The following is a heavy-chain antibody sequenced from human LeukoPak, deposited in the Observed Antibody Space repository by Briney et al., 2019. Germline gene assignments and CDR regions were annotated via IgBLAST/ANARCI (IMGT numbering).Heavy chain of an antibody. V-gene: IGHV4-4*07. Sequence: SETLSLTCTVSGGSISSYYWSWIRQPAGKGLEWIGRIYTSGSTNYNPSLKSRVTMSVDTSKNQFSLKLSSVTAADTAVYYCAREYFASETFYYYGSGSYEFDYWGQGTLVTVSS. J-gene: IGHJ4*02. D-gene: IGHD3-10*01. CDR3: AREYFASETFYYYGSGSYEFDY. CDR1: GGSISSYY. CDR2: IYTSGST.